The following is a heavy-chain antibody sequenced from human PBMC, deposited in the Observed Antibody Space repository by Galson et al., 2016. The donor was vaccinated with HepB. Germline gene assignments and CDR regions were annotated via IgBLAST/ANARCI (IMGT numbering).Heavy chain of an antibody. J-gene: IGHJ6*02. CDR2: IWYDGSKK. D-gene: IGHD3-3*01. Sequence: SLRLSCAASGFTFSTNGMHWVRQAPGKGLEWVAIIWYDGSKKYYADSVKGRFTISRDNSKNTLYLQMNSLRAEDTAVYYCARDLWVYNFWSGYTHYGMDGWGQGTTVTASS. CDR1: GFTFSTNG. CDR3: ARDLWVYNFWSGYTHYGMDG. V-gene: IGHV3-33*01.